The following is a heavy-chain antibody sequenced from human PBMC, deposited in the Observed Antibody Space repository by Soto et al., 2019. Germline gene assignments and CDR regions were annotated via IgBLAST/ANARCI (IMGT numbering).Heavy chain of an antibody. V-gene: IGHV4-34*01. CDR2: INHSGST. J-gene: IGHJ6*01. D-gene: IGHD3-3*02. Sequence: SETLSLTCAVYGGSVSGYYWSWIRRPPGKGLKWIGQINHSGSTNYNPSLKSRVTISVDTSKNQFPLKLHSVTAADRAVYYCARGRISPGYHYHYDMDVWGQGTTVT. CDR1: GGSVSGYY. CDR3: ARGRISPGYHYHYDMDV.